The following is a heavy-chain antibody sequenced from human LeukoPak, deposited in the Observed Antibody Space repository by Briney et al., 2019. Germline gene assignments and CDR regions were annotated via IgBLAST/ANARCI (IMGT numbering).Heavy chain of an antibody. CDR1: GFTFSSYS. Sequence: GGSLRLSCAASGFTFSSYSMNWVRQAPGKGLEWFSSISSSSSYIYYADSVKGRFTISRDNAKNSLYLQMNSLRAEDTAVYYCARDEIVVPAAIDYWGQGTLVTVSS. CDR2: ISSSSSYI. V-gene: IGHV3-21*01. CDR3: ARDEIVVPAAIDY. J-gene: IGHJ4*02. D-gene: IGHD2-2*02.